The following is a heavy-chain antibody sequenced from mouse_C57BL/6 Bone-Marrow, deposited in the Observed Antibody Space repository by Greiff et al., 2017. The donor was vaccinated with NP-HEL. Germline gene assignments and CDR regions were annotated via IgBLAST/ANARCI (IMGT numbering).Heavy chain of an antibody. CDR2: ISYDGSN. CDR1: GYSITSCYY. J-gene: IGHJ2*01. D-gene: IGHD1-1*01. V-gene: IGHV3-6*01. CDR3: ARGYYYGSTYYFDY. Sequence: VQLKESGPGLVKPSQSLSLTCSVTGYSITSCYYWNWIRQFPGNKLEWMGYISYDGSNNYNPSLKNRISITRDTSKNQFFLKLNSVTTEDTATYYCARGYYYGSTYYFDYWGQGTTLTVSS.